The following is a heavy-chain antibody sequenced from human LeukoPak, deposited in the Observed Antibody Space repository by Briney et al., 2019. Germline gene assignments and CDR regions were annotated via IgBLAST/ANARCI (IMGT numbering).Heavy chain of an antibody. V-gene: IGHV3-23*01. J-gene: IGHJ6*02. Sequence: GGSLRLSCAASGFTFSSYAMSWVRQAPGKGLEWVLAISGSGGSTYYADSVKGRFTISRDNSKNTLYLQMNSLRAEDTAVYYCAKDPRGYYYGMDVWGQGTTVTVSS. CDR2: ISGSGGST. CDR1: GFTFSSYA. CDR3: AKDPRGYYYGMDV.